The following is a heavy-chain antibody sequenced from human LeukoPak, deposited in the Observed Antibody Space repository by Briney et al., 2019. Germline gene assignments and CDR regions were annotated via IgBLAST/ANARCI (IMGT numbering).Heavy chain of an antibody. J-gene: IGHJ6*03. Sequence: GGSLRLSCAASGFTFSSNYMSWARQAPGKGLEWVSVIYSGGSTYYADSVKGRFTISRDNSKNTLYLQMNSLRAEDTAVYYCASCTVTTYDYYYYMDVWGKGTTVTVSS. CDR2: IYSGGST. CDR1: GFTFSSNY. D-gene: IGHD4-11*01. V-gene: IGHV3-53*01. CDR3: ASCTVTTYDYYYYMDV.